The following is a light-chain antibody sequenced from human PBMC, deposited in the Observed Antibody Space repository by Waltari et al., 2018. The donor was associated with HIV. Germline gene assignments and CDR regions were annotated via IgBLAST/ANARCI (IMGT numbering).Light chain of an antibody. V-gene: IGKV1-5*03. CDR2: KAS. CDR1: QSISNW. Sequence: DIQMTQSPSTLSASVGDRVTITCRASQSISNWLAWYQQKPGKAPKLLIYKASTLESGVPSRFSGSGSGTEFTLTISSLQPDDIASYYCQQYYRYSSTFGQGTKLEIK. CDR3: QQYYRYSST. J-gene: IGKJ2*01.